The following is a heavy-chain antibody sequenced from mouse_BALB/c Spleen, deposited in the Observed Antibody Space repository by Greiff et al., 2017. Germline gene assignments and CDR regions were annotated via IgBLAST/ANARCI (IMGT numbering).Heavy chain of an antibody. J-gene: IGHJ3*01. D-gene: IGHD2-4*01. CDR3: ERGDDYDGGFAY. CDR1: GDSITSGY. V-gene: IGHV3-8*02. Sequence: DVKLVESGPRLVKPSQTLSLTCSVTGDSITSGYWNWIRKFPGNKLEYMGYISYSGSTYYNPSLKSRISITRDTSKNQYYLQLNSVTTEDTATYYCERGDDYDGGFAYWGQGTLVTVSA. CDR2: ISYSGST.